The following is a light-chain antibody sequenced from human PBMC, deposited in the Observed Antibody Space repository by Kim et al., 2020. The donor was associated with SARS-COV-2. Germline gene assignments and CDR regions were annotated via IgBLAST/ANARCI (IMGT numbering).Light chain of an antibody. V-gene: IGKV3-15*01. CDR1: QSVSSN. CDR3: QQYHKWPLT. J-gene: IGKJ4*01. CDR2: AAS. Sequence: EIVMTQSPATLSVSPGERATLSCRAYQSVSSNLAWYQHKPGQSPRLLIYAASTRATGLPARFSGSGSGTEFALTISSLQSEDSAVYYCQQYHKWPLTFGGGTKLEF.